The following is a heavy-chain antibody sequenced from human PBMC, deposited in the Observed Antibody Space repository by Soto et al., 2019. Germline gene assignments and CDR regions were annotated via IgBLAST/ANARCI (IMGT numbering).Heavy chain of an antibody. J-gene: IGHJ4*02. Sequence: SVKVSCKASGGTFSTSAISWVRQAPGQGLEWMGGIIPIFGTADYAQKFQGRVTITADESTSTAYMELRSLRSDDTAVYYCARGSNDIDYWGQGTLVTVSS. CDR2: IIPIFGTA. CDR3: ARGSNDIDY. CDR1: GGTFSTSA. V-gene: IGHV1-69*13. D-gene: IGHD1-1*01.